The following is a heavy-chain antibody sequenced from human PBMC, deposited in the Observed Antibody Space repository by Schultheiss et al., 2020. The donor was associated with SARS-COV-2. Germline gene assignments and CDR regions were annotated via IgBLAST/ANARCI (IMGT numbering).Heavy chain of an antibody. V-gene: IGHV3-33*08. CDR2: IWYDGSNK. CDR1: AFTFSSYG. Sequence: GGSLRLSCAASAFTFSSYGMHWVRQAPGKGLEWVAVIWYDGSNKYYADSVKGRFTISRDNSKNTLYLQMNSLRAEDTAVYYCARDVVWYLVSGLEYYYYGMDVWGQGTTVTVSS. J-gene: IGHJ6*02. D-gene: IGHD6-13*01. CDR3: ARDVVWYLVSGLEYYYYGMDV.